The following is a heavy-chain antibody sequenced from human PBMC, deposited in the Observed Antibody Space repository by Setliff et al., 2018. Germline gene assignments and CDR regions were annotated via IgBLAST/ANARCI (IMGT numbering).Heavy chain of an antibody. CDR1: SGSIGSHY. V-gene: IGHV4-59*11. CDR3: ARGAFGGVIVDL. CDR2: VFHTGST. D-gene: IGHD3-16*02. Sequence: PSETLSLTCSVSSGSIGSHYWNWMRQPPGKGLEWIGHVFHTGSTKYNPSLRSRVTISVDTSENYFSLRLTSVTAADTAVYYCARGAFGGVIVDLWGQGTLVTVSS. J-gene: IGHJ5*02.